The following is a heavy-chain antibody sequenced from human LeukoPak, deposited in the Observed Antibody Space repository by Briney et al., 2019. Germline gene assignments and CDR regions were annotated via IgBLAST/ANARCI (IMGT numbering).Heavy chain of an antibody. J-gene: IGHJ4*02. D-gene: IGHD5-12*01. V-gene: IGHV4-59*01. CDR1: GGYISSYY. Sequence: ASETLSLTCTVSGGYISSYYWSWIRQPPGKGLECIGYIYYSGSANYNPSLRSRVTISVDTSKNQFSLKLTSLTAADTAVYYCARVSGYDWESFYDYWGQGTLVTVSS. CDR3: ARVSGYDWESFYDY. CDR2: IYYSGSA.